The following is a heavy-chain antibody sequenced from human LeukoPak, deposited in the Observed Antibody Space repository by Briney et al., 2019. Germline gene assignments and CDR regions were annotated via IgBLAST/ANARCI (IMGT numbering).Heavy chain of an antibody. V-gene: IGHV3-21*01. CDR1: GFTFSSYS. J-gene: IGHJ6*02. CDR2: ISSTSSYI. D-gene: IGHD1-7*01. Sequence: GGSLRLSCAASGFTFSSYSMTWVRQAPGKGLEWVSSISSTSSYIYYADSVKGRFTISRDNAKNSLYLQLNSLRAEDTAVYYCARDLIRQRVTGTTVPSYYYGMDVWGQGTTVTVSS. CDR3: ARDLIRQRVTGTTVPSYYYGMDV.